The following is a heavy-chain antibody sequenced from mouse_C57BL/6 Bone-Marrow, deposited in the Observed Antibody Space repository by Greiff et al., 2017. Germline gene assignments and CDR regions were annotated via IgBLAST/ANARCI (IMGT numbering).Heavy chain of an antibody. D-gene: IGHD2-4*01. V-gene: IGHV1-64*01. CDR3: AESYDCANYTMYY. CDR2: MHPNGGSP. CDR1: GYTFTNYW. Sequence: QVQLQQPGAELVKPGASVKLSCKASGYTFTNYWMPWVKQRPGQGLEWIGMMHPNGGSPDYNEKFKSEATLTVDTSSRTSYMKLSILTSEDSAVYYCAESYDCANYTMYYGYRGKSTTVS. J-gene: IGHJ4*01.